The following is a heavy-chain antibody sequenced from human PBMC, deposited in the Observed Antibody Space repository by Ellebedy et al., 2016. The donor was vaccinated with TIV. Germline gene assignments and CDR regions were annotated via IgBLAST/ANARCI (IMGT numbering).Heavy chain of an antibody. V-gene: IGHV3-9*01. CDR2: IYGNDAKI. D-gene: IGHD2-21*02. J-gene: IGHJ4*02. CDR3: AKDVTPGGADY. CDR1: GFNYA. Sequence: GGSLRLXCAASGFNYAMHWIRQVPGKGLEWVSGIYGNDAKIDYADSVKGRFTVSRDRAKNLLYLQMNSLTADDTALYYCAKDVTPGGADYWGQGIGVTVSS.